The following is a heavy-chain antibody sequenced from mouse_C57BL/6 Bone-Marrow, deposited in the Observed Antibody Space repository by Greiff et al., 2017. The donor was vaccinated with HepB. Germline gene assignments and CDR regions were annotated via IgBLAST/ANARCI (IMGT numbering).Heavy chain of an antibody. CDR3: ARSGDYAPFAY. D-gene: IGHD2-4*01. CDR1: GYTFTNYW. V-gene: IGHV1-63*01. CDR2: IYPGGGYT. Sequence: VQLQQSGAELVRHGTSVKMSCKASGYTFTNYWIGWAKQRPGHGLEWIGDIYPGGGYTNYNEKFKGKATLTADKSSSTAYMQFSSLTSEDSAIYYCARSGDYAPFAYWGQGTLVTVSA. J-gene: IGHJ3*01.